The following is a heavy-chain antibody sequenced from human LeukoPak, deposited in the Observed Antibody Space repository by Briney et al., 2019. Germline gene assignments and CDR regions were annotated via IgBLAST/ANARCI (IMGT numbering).Heavy chain of an antibody. V-gene: IGHV4-39*07. J-gene: IGHJ5*02. Sequence: GSLRLSCAASGFTFSSYWMHWVRQPPGKGLEWIGSIYYSGSTYYNPSLKSRVTISVDTSKNQFSLKLSSVTAADTAVYYCARGSSSWYTNWFDPWGQGTLVTVSS. D-gene: IGHD6-13*01. CDR1: GFTFSSYW. CDR3: ARGSSSWYTNWFDP. CDR2: IYYSGST.